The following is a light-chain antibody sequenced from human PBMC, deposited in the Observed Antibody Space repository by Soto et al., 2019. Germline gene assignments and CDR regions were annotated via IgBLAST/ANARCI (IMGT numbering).Light chain of an antibody. CDR3: QQHRKSSNT. Sequence: IVLPQSPGTLSLSPGESATLSCRASQRVDDSHLAWYHLRPGQAPRLLIYGASTRAPGIPDRFSGSGSGRDFSLTIRGLKPEDFAVYYCQQHRKSSNTFGQGTRLEI. CDR2: GAS. CDR1: QRVDDSH. V-gene: IGKV3-20*01. J-gene: IGKJ5*01.